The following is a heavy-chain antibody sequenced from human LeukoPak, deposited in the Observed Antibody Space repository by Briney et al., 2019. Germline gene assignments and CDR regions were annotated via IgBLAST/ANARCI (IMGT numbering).Heavy chain of an antibody. CDR1: GFSLSTSGVG. J-gene: IGHJ4*02. CDR3: AHRLGYCSGGSCSYFDY. Sequence: SGPTLVNPTQTLTLTCTFSGFSLSTSGVGVGWIRQPPGKALEWLALIYWDDDKRYSPSLKSRLTITKDTSKNQVVLTMTNMDPVDTATYYCAHRLGYCSGGSCSYFDYWGQGTLVTVSS. CDR2: IYWDDDK. V-gene: IGHV2-5*02. D-gene: IGHD2-15*01.